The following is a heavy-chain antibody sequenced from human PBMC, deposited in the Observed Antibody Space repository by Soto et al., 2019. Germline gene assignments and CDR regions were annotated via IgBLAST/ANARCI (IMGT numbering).Heavy chain of an antibody. D-gene: IGHD6-13*01. CDR2: INHSGST. J-gene: IGHJ4*02. CDR3: ARGSGGGPWYSSSWYKV. V-gene: IGHV4-34*01. Sequence: QVQLQQWGAGLLKPSETLSLTCAVYGGSFSGYYWSWIRQPPRKGLEWIAEINHSGSTNYNPSLKSRVTISVDTSENQFSLKLGAVTAADTAVYHCARGSGGGPWYSSSWYKVWGQGTLVTVSS. CDR1: GGSFSGYY.